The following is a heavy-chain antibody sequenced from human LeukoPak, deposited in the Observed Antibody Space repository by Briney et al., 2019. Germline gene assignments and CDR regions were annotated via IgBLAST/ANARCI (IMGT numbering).Heavy chain of an antibody. J-gene: IGHJ6*04. CDR1: GFTFSSYW. CDR2: IDSDGSST. Sequence: GGSLRLSCAASGFTFSSYWMHWVRQAPGKGLVWVSRIDSDGSSTSYADSVKGRFTISRDNAKNTLYLQMNSLRAEDTAVYYCARDLSMVRGVIRPYYYYYGMDVWGKGTTVTVSS. CDR3: ARDLSMVRGVIRPYYYYYGMDV. V-gene: IGHV3-74*01. D-gene: IGHD3-10*01.